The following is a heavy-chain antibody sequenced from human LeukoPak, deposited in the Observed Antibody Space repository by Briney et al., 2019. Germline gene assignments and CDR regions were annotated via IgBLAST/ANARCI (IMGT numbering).Heavy chain of an antibody. CDR3: ARGLGYDILTGYRSPPARYGMDV. J-gene: IGHJ6*02. Sequence: SETLSLTCAVYGGSFSGYYWSWIRQPPGKGLEWIGEIIHSGSTNYNPSLKSRVTISVDTSKNQFSLKLSSVTAADTAVYYCARGLGYDILTGYRSPPARYGMDVWGQGTTVTVSS. CDR1: GGSFSGYY. V-gene: IGHV4-34*01. D-gene: IGHD3-9*01. CDR2: IIHSGST.